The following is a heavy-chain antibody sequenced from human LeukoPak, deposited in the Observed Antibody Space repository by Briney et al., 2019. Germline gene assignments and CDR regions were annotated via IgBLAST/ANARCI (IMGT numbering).Heavy chain of an antibody. CDR1: GGSISTYY. Sequence: SETLSLTCTVSGGSISTYYWTWIRQPPGKGLEWIGYIYYSGSTNYNPSLKSRVTISVDTSKNQFSLKLSSETAADTAVYYCARVAAGGYYYYGMDVWGQGTTVTVSS. CDR3: ARVAAGGYYYYGMDV. J-gene: IGHJ6*02. CDR2: IYYSGST. D-gene: IGHD3-16*01. V-gene: IGHV4-59*01.